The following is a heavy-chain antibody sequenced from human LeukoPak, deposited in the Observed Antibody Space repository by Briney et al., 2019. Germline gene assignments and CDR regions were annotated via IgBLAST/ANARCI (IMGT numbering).Heavy chain of an antibody. Sequence: GGSLRLSCAASGFTFSDYYMSWIRQAPGKGLEWVSYISSSGSTIYYADSVKGRFTISRDNAKNSLYLQMNSLRAEDTAVYYCAGSHNGGNSGWYFDLWGRGTLVTVSS. CDR2: ISSSGSTI. V-gene: IGHV3-11*01. D-gene: IGHD4-23*01. CDR1: GFTFSDYY. CDR3: AGSHNGGNSGWYFDL. J-gene: IGHJ2*01.